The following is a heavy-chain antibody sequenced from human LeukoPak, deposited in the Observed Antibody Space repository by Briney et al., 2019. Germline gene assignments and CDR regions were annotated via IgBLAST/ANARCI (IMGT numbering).Heavy chain of an antibody. CDR3: ARDGSAVDYYDSSGYYYFDY. CDR2: TYYRSKWYN. V-gene: IGHV6-1*01. D-gene: IGHD3-22*01. Sequence: SQTLSLTCAISGDSVSSNSAAWNWIRQSPSRGLEWLGRTYYRSKWYNDYAVSAKSRITINPDTSKNQFSLQLNSVTPEDTAVYYCARDGSAVDYYDSSGYYYFDYWGQGTLVTVSS. J-gene: IGHJ4*02. CDR1: GDSVSSNSAA.